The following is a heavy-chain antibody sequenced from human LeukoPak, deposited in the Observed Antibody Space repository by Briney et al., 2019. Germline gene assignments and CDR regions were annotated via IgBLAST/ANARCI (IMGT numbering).Heavy chain of an antibody. J-gene: IGHJ4*02. V-gene: IGHV1-2*02. CDR1: GYTFTGYY. Sequence: GASVKVSCKASGYTFTGYYMHWVRQAPGQGLEWMGWINPKSGGTNYAQKFQGRVTMTRDTSISTAYMELSRLRSDDTAVYYCARGGLNYGDYGNCFDYWGQGTLVTVSS. CDR2: INPKSGGT. CDR3: ARGGLNYGDYGNCFDY. D-gene: IGHD4-17*01.